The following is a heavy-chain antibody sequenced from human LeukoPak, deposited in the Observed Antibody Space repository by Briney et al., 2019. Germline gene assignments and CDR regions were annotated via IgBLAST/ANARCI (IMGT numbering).Heavy chain of an antibody. Sequence: GGSLRLSCAASGFTFDDYAMHWVRQAPGKGLEWVSGISWNSGGIGYADSVKGRFTISRDNAKNSLYLQMNSLRAEDTALYYCAKEATGGYFDYWGQGTLVTVSS. J-gene: IGHJ4*02. CDR1: GFTFDDYA. CDR2: ISWNSGGI. D-gene: IGHD7-27*01. V-gene: IGHV3-9*01. CDR3: AKEATGGYFDY.